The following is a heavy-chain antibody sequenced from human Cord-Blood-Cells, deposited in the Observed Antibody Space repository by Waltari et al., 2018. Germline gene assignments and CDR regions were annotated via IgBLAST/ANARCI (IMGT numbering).Heavy chain of an antibody. Sequence: QLQLQESGPGLVKPSETLSLTCTVSGGSISSSSYYWGWIRQPPGKGLEWLGSIYYSGSTHYNPSLKSRVTISVDTSKNQFSLKLSSVTAADTAVYYCARADCSGGSCTREDAFDIWGQGTMVTVSS. J-gene: IGHJ3*02. D-gene: IGHD2-15*01. CDR2: IYYSGST. CDR1: GGSISSSSYY. V-gene: IGHV4-39*01. CDR3: ARADCSGGSCTREDAFDI.